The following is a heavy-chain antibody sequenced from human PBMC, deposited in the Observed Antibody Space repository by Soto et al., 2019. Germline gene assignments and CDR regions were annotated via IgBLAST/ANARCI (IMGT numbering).Heavy chain of an antibody. V-gene: IGHV1-18*01. CDR3: ARFNGSGTNYYMDV. J-gene: IGHJ6*03. D-gene: IGHD3-10*01. Sequence: QVQLVQSGAELKKPGASAKVSCKASGYIFTSYGISWVRQAPGQGLEWMAWISVDSGNTNYAQNFQGRVTMTIDTSASTAHMELRSLRSDDTAVYYCARFNGSGTNYYMDVWGKGTTVIVSS. CDR1: GYIFTSYG. CDR2: ISVDSGNT.